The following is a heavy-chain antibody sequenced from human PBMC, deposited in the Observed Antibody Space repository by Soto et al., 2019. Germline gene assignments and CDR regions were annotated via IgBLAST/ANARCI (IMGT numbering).Heavy chain of an antibody. D-gene: IGHD3-10*01. CDR1: GFTFSSYA. V-gene: IGHV3-23*01. Sequence: GGSLRLSCAASGFTFSSYAMSWVRQAPGKGLEWVSLVDSSSRPYYTDSVRGRFTVSRDRSNYTVSLLLNSLRVEDTAIYYCARQRSPEGWFDPWGQGT. J-gene: IGHJ5*02. CDR3: ARQRSPEGWFDP. CDR2: LVDSSSRP.